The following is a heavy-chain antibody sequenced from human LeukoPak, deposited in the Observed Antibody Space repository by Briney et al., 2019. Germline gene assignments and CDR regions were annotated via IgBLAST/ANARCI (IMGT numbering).Heavy chain of an antibody. D-gene: IGHD3-10*01. CDR3: ASRSDSGSMSSGFFDY. V-gene: IGHV4-34*01. Sequence: KPSETLSLTCAVYGGSFSGYYWSWIRQPPGKGLEWIGEINHSGSTNYNPSLKSRVTISVDTSKNQFSLKLSSVTAADTAVYYCASRSDSGSMSSGFFDYWGQGTLVTVSS. J-gene: IGHJ4*02. CDR1: GGSFSGYY. CDR2: INHSGST.